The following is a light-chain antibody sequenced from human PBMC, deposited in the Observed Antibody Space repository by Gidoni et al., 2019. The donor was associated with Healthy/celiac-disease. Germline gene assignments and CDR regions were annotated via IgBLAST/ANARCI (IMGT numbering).Light chain of an antibody. CDR2: WAS. J-gene: IGKJ5*01. CDR1: QSVLYSSNNKNY. V-gene: IGKV4-1*01. Sequence: DIVMTQSPDSLAVSLGERATINCKSSQSVLYSSNNKNYLSWYQQKPGQPPKLLIYWASTRESGVPDRFSGSGSGTDFTLTISSLQAEDVAVYYYQQYFTTPHFGQGTRLEIK. CDR3: QQYFTTPH.